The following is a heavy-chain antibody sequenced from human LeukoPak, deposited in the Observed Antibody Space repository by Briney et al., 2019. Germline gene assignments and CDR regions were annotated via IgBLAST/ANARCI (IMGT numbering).Heavy chain of an antibody. CDR3: AGFTGYSSGWRESNWFDP. D-gene: IGHD6-19*01. CDR1: GGSISSYY. V-gene: IGHV4-59*08. J-gene: IGHJ5*02. CDR2: IYYSGST. Sequence: SETLSLTCTVSGGSISSYYWSWIRQPPGKGLEWIGYIYYSGSTNYNPSLKSRVTISVDTSKNQFSLKLSSVTAADTAVYYCAGFTGYSSGWRESNWFDPWGQGTLVTVSS.